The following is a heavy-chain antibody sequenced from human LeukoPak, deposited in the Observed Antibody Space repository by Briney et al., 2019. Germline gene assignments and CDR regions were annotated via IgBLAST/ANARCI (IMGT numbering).Heavy chain of an antibody. CDR3: ARDGLPGDGMDV. D-gene: IGHD7-27*01. J-gene: IGHJ6*02. CDR1: GGIFNSYT. Sequence: ASVKVSCKASGGIFNSYTGSWVRQAPGKRFEWMGRFIPILDKADYSQRFRGRVTISADKSTTTVYMEVHRLRSDDTAVYYCARDGLPGDGMDVWGQGTTVTVSS. V-gene: IGHV1-69*08. CDR2: FIPILDKA.